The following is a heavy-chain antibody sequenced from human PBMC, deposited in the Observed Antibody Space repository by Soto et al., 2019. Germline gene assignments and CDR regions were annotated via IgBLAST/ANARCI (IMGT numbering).Heavy chain of an antibody. CDR3: AIVSENYDFWSGYSDLDY. Sequence: EVQLVESGGGLVQPGGSLRLSCAASGFTFSSYSMNWVRQAPGKGLEWVSYISSSSSTIYYADSVKGRFTISRDNAKNSLYLQMNSLRDEDTAVYYCAIVSENYDFWSGYSDLDYWGQGTLVTVSS. V-gene: IGHV3-48*02. J-gene: IGHJ4*02. D-gene: IGHD3-3*01. CDR2: ISSSSSTI. CDR1: GFTFSSYS.